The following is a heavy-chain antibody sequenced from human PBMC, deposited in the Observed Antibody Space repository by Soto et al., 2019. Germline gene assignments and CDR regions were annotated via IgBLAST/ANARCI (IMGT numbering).Heavy chain of an antibody. Sequence: SETLSLTCTVSGGSISSYYWSWIPQPPGKGLEWFGYIYYSGSTNYNPSLKSRVTISVDTSKNQFSLKLSSVTAADTAVYYCARHKGALVNFDYWGQGTLVTVSS. CDR1: GGSISSYY. J-gene: IGHJ4*02. CDR2: IYYSGST. V-gene: IGHV4-59*08. CDR3: ARHKGALVNFDY. D-gene: IGHD1-26*01.